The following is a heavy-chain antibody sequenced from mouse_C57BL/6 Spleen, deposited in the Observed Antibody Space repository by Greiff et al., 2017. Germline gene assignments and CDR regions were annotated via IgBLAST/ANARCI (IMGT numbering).Heavy chain of an antibody. CDR3: AANCDEEGDFGY. V-gene: IGHV1-59*01. D-gene: IGHD4-1*02. J-gene: IGHJ2*01. Sequence: VQLQQSGAELVRPGTSVKLSCKASGYTFTSYWMHWVKQRPGQGLEWIGVIDPSDSYTNYTQKFKGKATLTVDTSSSTAYMQLSSLTSEDSAVYDCAANCDEEGDFGYWGQGTTLTVSS. CDR1: GYTFTSYW. CDR2: IDPSDSYT.